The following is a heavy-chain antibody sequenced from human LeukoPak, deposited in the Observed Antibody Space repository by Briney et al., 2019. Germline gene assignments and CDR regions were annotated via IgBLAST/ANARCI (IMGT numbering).Heavy chain of an antibody. V-gene: IGHV3-23*01. J-gene: IGHJ6*03. D-gene: IGHD3-3*01. CDR3: ARGVLRFLEWLDYYYYMDV. Sequence: GGTLRLSCAASGFTFSSYAMSWVRQAPGKGLEWVSAISGSGGSTYYADSVKGRFTISRDNSKNTLYLQMNSLRAEDTAVYYCARGVLRFLEWLDYYYYMDVWGKGTTVTVSS. CDR2: ISGSGGST. CDR1: GFTFSSYA.